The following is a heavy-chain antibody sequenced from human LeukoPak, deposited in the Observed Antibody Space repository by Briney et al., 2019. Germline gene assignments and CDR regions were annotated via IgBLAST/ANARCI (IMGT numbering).Heavy chain of an antibody. J-gene: IGHJ4*02. D-gene: IGHD2-15*01. V-gene: IGHV3-73*01. CDR3: TRHGDMDGDCSDGSCYTSPFDY. Sequence: GGSLRLSCAASGFTFSGSAMHWVRQASGKGLEWVGRIRSKANSYATAYAASVKGRFTISRDDSKNTAYLQMNSLKTEDTAVYYCTRHGDMDGDCSDGSCYTSPFDYWGQGTLVTVSS. CDR1: GFTFSGSA. CDR2: IRSKANSYAT.